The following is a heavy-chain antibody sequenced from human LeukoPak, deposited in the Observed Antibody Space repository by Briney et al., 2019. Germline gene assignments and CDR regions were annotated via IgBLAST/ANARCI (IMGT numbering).Heavy chain of an antibody. CDR2: ISSSSSYI. D-gene: IGHD3-10*01. CDR1: GFTFSSYT. J-gene: IGHJ4*02. V-gene: IGHV3-21*01. Sequence: GGSLRLSCAASGFTFSSYTMNWVRQAPGKGLEWVSSISSSSSYIYYADSVKGRFTISRDNAKNSLYLQMNSLRAEDTAVYYCARGSWFGELLVDYWGQGTLVTVSS. CDR3: ARGSWFGELLVDY.